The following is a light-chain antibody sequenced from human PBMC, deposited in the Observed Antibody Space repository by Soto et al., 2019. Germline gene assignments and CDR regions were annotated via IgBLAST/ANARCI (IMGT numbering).Light chain of an antibody. V-gene: IGKV3-20*01. Sequence: EIVLTQSPGTLSLSPGARDPLSCRASQSVSNNYLAWYQQKPGQAPRLLIYGASNRATGIPDRFSGSGSGTDFTLTISRLEPEDFAVYYCQQYGSSGTFGQGTKVDI. CDR2: GAS. CDR1: QSVSNNY. CDR3: QQYGSSGT. J-gene: IGKJ1*01.